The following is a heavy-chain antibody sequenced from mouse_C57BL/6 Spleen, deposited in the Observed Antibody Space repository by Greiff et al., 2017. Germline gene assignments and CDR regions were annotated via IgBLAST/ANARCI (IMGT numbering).Heavy chain of an antibody. J-gene: IGHJ1*03. V-gene: IGHV1-11*01. CDR1: GYTFTDHI. Sequence: QVQLKQSGAELASPGASVTLSCKASGYTFTDHIMNWVKKRPGQGLEWIGRIYPVSGETNYNQKFMGKATFSVDRSSSTVYMVLNSLTSEDPAVYYCGLEKGSSYGRYWYFDVWGTGTTVTVSS. CDR3: GLEKGSSYGRYWYFDV. CDR2: IYPVSGET. D-gene: IGHD1-1*01.